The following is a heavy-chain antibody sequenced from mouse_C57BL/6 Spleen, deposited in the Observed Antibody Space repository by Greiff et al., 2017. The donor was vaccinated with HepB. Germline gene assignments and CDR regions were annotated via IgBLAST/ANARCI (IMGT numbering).Heavy chain of an antibody. D-gene: IGHD1-2*01. CDR1: GYSFTGYY. CDR2: INPSTGGT. CDR3: ARRGYYGPYYAMDY. J-gene: IGHJ4*01. V-gene: IGHV1-42*01. Sequence: VQLQQSGPELVKPGASVKISCKASGYSFTGYYMNWVKQSPEKSLEWIGEINPSTGGTTYNQKFKAKATLTVDKSSSTAYMQLKSLTSEDSAVYYCARRGYYGPYYAMDYWGQGTSVTVSS.